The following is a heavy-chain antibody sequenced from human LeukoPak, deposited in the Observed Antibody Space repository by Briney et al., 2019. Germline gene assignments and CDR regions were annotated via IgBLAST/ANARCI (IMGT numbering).Heavy chain of an antibody. CDR3: AKRVHYDSSAAYFDC. D-gene: IGHD3-22*01. Sequence: SGGSLRLSCAASGFTFSSYAMHWVRQAPGKGLEWVAVISYDGSNKDYADSVKGRFTISRDNSKNTLYLQMNSLRVEDTAEYYCAKRVHYDSSAAYFDCWGQGTLVTVSS. V-gene: IGHV3-30-3*02. CDR2: ISYDGSNK. J-gene: IGHJ4*02. CDR1: GFTFSSYA.